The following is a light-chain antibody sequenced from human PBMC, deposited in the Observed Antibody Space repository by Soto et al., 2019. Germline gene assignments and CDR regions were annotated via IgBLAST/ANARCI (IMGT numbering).Light chain of an antibody. CDR1: NSNIGTNT. CDR2: NNI. Sequence: QSALTQPPSATGTPGQRVTISCSGSNSNIGTNTVNWYQQIPGTAPKLLMYNNIQRPPGVPDRFSGSKSGTSASLAISGLQSEDEADYYCAGWDDSLTGWVFGGGTKVTVL. V-gene: IGLV1-44*01. CDR3: AGWDDSLTGWV. J-gene: IGLJ3*02.